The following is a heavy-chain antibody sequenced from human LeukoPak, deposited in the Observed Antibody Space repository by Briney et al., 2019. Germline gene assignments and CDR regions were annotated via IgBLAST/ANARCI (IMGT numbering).Heavy chain of an antibody. V-gene: IGHV3-23*01. CDR2: INGSGGST. D-gene: IGHD2-2*01. J-gene: IGHJ4*02. Sequence: GGSLRLSCAASSVTFSSYASSWIRQAPGKGLEGVSAINGSGGSTYYADSVKGRFTISRDSSKNTAYLHMNSLRPEDTAVYFCAYRVVVPAAIDYWGEGTLVTVSS. CDR1: SVTFSSYA. CDR3: AYRVVVPAAIDY.